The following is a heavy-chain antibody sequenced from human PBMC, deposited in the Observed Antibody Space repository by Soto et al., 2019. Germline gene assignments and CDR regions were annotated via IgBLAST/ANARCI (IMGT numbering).Heavy chain of an antibody. CDR1: GGSISTDSRY. J-gene: IGHJ4*02. CDR2: IFYRGST. CDR3: ASLRGHDFWSGFYSLADF. Sequence: PSETLSLTCSVSGGSISTDSRYWGWIRQPPGKGLEWIGSIFYRGSTYYNPSLKSRVTISVDTSKNQFSLNLSSLSAADTAVYYCASLRGHDFWSGFYSLADFWGQGTLVTVSS. V-gene: IGHV4-39*01. D-gene: IGHD3-3*01.